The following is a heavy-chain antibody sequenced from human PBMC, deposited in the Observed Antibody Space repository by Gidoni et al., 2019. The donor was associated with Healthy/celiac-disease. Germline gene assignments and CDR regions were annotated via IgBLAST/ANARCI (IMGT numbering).Heavy chain of an antibody. D-gene: IGHD3-22*01. V-gene: IGHV4-39*01. CDR1: GGSISSSSYY. CDR2: IYYSGST. CDR3: AKVGYYYDSSGYYPFFDY. Sequence: QLQLQESGPGLVKPSETLSLPCTVSGGSISSSSYYWGWIRQPPGKGLEWIGSIYYSGSTYYNPSLKSRVTISVDTSKNQFSLKLSSVTAADTAVYYCAKVGYYYDSSGYYPFFDYWGQGTLVTVSS. J-gene: IGHJ4*02.